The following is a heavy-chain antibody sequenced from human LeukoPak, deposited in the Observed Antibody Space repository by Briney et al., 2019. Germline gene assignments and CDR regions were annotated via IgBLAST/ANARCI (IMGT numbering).Heavy chain of an antibody. CDR2: IYYTGST. D-gene: IGHD2-2*01. V-gene: IGHV4-59*08. Sequence: SETLSLTCTVSGGSIGTDYWSWIRQPPGKGLEWIGHIYYTGSTNYNPSLKSRVTISVDTSKNQFSLRLSSVTAADTAVYYCARSSRSWSTFDNWGQGTLVTVSS. CDR1: GGSIGTDY. CDR3: ARSSRSWSTFDN. J-gene: IGHJ4*02.